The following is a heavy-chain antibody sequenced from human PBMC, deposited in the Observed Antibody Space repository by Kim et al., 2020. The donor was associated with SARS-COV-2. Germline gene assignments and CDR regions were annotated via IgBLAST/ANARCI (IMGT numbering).Heavy chain of an antibody. V-gene: IGHV1-3*01. CDR3: ARNEDY. CDR1: GYTFTSYA. Sequence: ASVKVSCKASGYTFTSYAFHWVRQAPGQRLEWMGWIDADNRNTKYSQRFQGRVTITRDTSARTAYMELSSLRSEDTAVYYCARNEDYWGQGTLVTVSS. CDR2: IDADNRNT. J-gene: IGHJ4*02.